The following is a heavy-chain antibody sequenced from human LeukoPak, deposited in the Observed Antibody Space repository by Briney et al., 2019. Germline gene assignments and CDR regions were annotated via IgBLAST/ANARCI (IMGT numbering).Heavy chain of an antibody. D-gene: IGHD2-2*01. Sequence: GGSLRLSCAASGFTFSSYAMTLVRQVPGKGLEWVSDIGGSGGNTYYADSVKGRFTISRDNSKNTLYLQMNSLRAEDTAIYYCAKCSESSSFSCYAFNYWGQGTPVTVSA. V-gene: IGHV3-23*01. J-gene: IGHJ4*02. CDR3: AKCSESSSFSCYAFNY. CDR1: GFTFSSYA. CDR2: IGGSGGNT.